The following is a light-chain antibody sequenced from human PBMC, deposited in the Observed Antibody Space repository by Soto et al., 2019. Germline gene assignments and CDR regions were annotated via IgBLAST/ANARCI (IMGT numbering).Light chain of an antibody. CDR1: ESLVHSDGNTY. CDR2: KIS. CDR3: MQATQFSWT. Sequence: DIVMTQSPLSSPVTLVQPASISCRSSESLVHSDGNTYLSWLHQRPGQPPRLLIYKISKRLPGVPERISGSGAGTEFTLKISRVEAEDVGIYYCMQATQFSWTFGQGTKVEV. V-gene: IGKV2-24*01. J-gene: IGKJ1*01.